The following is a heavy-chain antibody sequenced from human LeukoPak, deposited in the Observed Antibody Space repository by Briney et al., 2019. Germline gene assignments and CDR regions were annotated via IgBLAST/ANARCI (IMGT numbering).Heavy chain of an antibody. J-gene: IGHJ5*02. D-gene: IGHD3-10*01. CDR2: IYYSGST. CDR3: ARGGYYGSGNDFRFDP. V-gene: IGHV4-39*07. CDR1: GGSISSSSYY. Sequence: SETLSLTCTVSGGSISSSSYYWGWIRQPPGKGLEWIGSIYYSGSTYYNPSLKSRVTISVETSKNQFSLKLKSVTAADTAVYYCARGGYYGSGNDFRFDPWGQGTLVTVSS.